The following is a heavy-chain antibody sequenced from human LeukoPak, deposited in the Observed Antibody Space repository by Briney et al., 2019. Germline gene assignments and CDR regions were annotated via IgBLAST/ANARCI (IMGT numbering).Heavy chain of an antibody. J-gene: IGHJ4*02. CDR3: AKWGPHCVGDYCPALDS. V-gene: IGHV3-7*01. CDR2: INQDGSKK. D-gene: IGHD2-21*02. CDR1: RFTFSNYW. Sequence: GGSLRLSCVATRFTFSNYWMSWVRQAPGKGLEWVANINQDGSKKVYADSMKGRFTISRDNAKESLYLQLNSLRADDTAVYYCAKWGPHCVGDYCPALDSWGQGTLVTVSS.